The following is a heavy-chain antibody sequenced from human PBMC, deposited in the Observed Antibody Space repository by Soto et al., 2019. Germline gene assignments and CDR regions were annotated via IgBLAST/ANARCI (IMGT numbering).Heavy chain of an antibody. V-gene: IGHV3-21*01. Sequence: EVQLVESGGGLVKPGGSLRLSCAASGFTFSSYSMNWVRQAPGKGLEWVSSISSSSSYIYYADSVKGRFTISRDNAKNSLYLQMTSLRAEDTAVYYCARPYCSSTSCHWFDPWGQGTLVTVSS. CDR1: GFTFSSYS. D-gene: IGHD2-2*01. J-gene: IGHJ5*02. CDR3: ARPYCSSTSCHWFDP. CDR2: ISSSSSYI.